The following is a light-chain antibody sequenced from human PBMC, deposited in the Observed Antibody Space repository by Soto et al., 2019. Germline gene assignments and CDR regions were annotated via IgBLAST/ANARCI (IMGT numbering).Light chain of an antibody. CDR1: QSISSW. CDR2: DAS. CDR3: QQYNRYALN. J-gene: IGKJ4*01. V-gene: IGKV1-5*01. Sequence: DIQMTQSPSTLSASVGDRVTITCRASQSISSWLAWYQQKPGKAPKLLIYDASSLESGVPSRFSGSGSDTEFTLTINTLEPDDFATYHCQQYNRYALNSGGETKV.